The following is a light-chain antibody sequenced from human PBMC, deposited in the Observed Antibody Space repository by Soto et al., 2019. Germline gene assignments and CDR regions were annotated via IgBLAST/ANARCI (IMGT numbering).Light chain of an antibody. V-gene: IGKV3-11*01. CDR2: DAP. J-gene: IGKJ1*01. CDR3: QQRGNWWT. CDR1: QSVSSY. Sequence: EIVLTQSPATLSLSPGDRATLSCRASQSVSSYLAWYQQKPGQAPRLLIYDAPNRATGIPARFSGRGSGTDFTLTISSLEPEDFAVYYCQQRGNWWTFGQGTKVEIK.